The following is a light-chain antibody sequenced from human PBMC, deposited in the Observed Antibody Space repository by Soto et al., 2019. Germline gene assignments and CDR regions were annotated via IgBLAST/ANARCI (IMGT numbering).Light chain of an antibody. V-gene: IGKV1-6*01. Sequence: QMTQSPSTLAASVGDRVTITCRASQSISRWLAWYQQKPGKAPELLIYAASSLQSGVPSRFSGSGSGTDVTLTISSLKTEDGATYYCLQDYNYTRTFGQGTKVDIK. CDR1: QSISRW. J-gene: IGKJ1*01. CDR3: LQDYNYTRT. CDR2: AAS.